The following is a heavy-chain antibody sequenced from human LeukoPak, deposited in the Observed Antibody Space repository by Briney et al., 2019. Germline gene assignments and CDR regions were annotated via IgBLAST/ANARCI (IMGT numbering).Heavy chain of an antibody. D-gene: IGHD2-21*01. J-gene: IGHJ4*02. CDR3: ARAYCGGDCFADY. V-gene: IGHV4-34*01. CDR1: GGSFSIYY. CDR2: INHSGST. Sequence: SETLSLTCVAYGGSFSIYYWSWIRQPPGKGLEWIGEINHSGSTNYNPSLKSRVTISLDTSKNQFSLKLSSVTAADTAVYYCARAYCGGDCFADYWGQGTLVTVSS.